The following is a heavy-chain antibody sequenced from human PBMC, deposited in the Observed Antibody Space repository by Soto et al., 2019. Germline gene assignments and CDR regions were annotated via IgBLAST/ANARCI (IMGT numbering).Heavy chain of an antibody. Sequence: ASVTASGMDSVYSLTSDSMQWVRRAPRQRLEWMGWINAANGNTKYSQRCQGRVTITRDTSASTAYMELSSVRSEDTAVYYWARVEGIYSGSYDGDRGQGTLVT. CDR2: INAANGNT. D-gene: IGHD1-26*01. CDR1: VYSLTSDS. CDR3: ARVEGIYSGSYDGD. J-gene: IGHJ4*02. V-gene: IGHV1-3*01.